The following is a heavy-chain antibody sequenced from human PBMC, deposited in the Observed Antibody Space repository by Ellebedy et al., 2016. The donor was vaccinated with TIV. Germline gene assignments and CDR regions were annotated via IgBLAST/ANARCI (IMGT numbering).Heavy chain of an antibody. Sequence: PGGSLRLSCAASGFTFSDHYMDWVRQAPGKGLAWVGRSRNTANSYTTEYVASVKGRFTISRDDSENSVYLQMNSLKTEDTAVYYCAGGFCGGGSCYSGFVWGRGTLVTVSS. J-gene: IGHJ4*02. CDR1: GFTFSDHY. V-gene: IGHV3-72*01. CDR2: SRNTANSYTT. CDR3: AGGFCGGGSCYSGFV. D-gene: IGHD2-15*01.